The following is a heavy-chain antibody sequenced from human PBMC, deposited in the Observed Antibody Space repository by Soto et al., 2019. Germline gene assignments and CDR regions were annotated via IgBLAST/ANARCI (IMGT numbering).Heavy chain of an antibody. V-gene: IGHV3-21*01. D-gene: IGHD5-18*01. CDR2: ISSSSSYI. CDR3: ARESSGYNYGFYNYFDY. Sequence: GGSLRLSCAASGFTFSSYSMNWVRQAPGKGLEWVSSISSSSSYIYYADSVKGRFTISRDNAKNSLYLQMNSLRAEDTAVYYCARESSGYNYGFYNYFDYWGQGTLFTVSS. CDR1: GFTFSSYS. J-gene: IGHJ4*02.